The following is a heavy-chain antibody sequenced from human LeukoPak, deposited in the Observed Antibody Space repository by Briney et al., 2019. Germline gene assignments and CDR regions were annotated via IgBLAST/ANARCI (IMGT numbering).Heavy chain of an antibody. D-gene: IGHD1-20*01. V-gene: IGHV3-23*01. J-gene: IGHJ4*02. Sequence: GGSLRLSCAASGFTLSSYGMSWVRQAPAKGLEWVSTLSARGDSTYYVDSVKGRFTISRDNSKNTLNLQMDSLRAEDTAVYFCAKRDCSDNNCYFVNWGQGTLVTVSS. CDR2: LSARGDST. CDR3: AKRDCSDNNCYFVN. CDR1: GFTLSSYG.